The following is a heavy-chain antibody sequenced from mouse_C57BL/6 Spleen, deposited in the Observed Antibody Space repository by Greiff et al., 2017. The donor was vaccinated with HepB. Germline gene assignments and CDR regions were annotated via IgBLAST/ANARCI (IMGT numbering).Heavy chain of an antibody. Sequence: VKLMESGAELVKPGASVKISCKASGYAFSSYWMNWVKQRPGKGLEWIGQIYPGDGDTNYNGKFKGKATLTADKSSSTAYMQLSSLTSEDSAVYFCAREGWDAWFAYWGQGTLVTVSA. CDR1: GYAFSSYW. J-gene: IGHJ3*01. V-gene: IGHV1-80*01. D-gene: IGHD3-3*01. CDR3: AREGWDAWFAY. CDR2: IYPGDGDT.